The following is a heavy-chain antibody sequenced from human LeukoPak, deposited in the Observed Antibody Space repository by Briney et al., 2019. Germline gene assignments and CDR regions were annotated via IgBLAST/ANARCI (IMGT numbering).Heavy chain of an antibody. CDR2: ISYDGSNK. Sequence: PGRSLRLSCAASGFTFSSYGMHWVRQAPGKGLEWVAVISYDGSNKYYADSVKGRFTISRDNAKNSLYLQMSSLRAEDTAVYYCARDLHSDYWGQGTLVTVSS. CDR1: GFTFSSYG. CDR3: ARDLHSDY. V-gene: IGHV3-30*03. J-gene: IGHJ4*02.